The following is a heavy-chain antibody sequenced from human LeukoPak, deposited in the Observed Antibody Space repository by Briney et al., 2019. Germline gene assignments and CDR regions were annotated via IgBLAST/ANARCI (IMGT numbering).Heavy chain of an antibody. CDR3: AREGGVVGATYFDY. Sequence: ASVKVSCKASGYTFTSYYMHWVRQAPGQGLEWMGIINPSGGSTSYAQKFQGRVTMTRDTSISTAYMELSRLRSDDTAVYCCAREGGVVGATYFDYWGQGTLVTVSS. J-gene: IGHJ4*02. D-gene: IGHD1-26*01. CDR1: GYTFTSYY. V-gene: IGHV1-46*01. CDR2: INPSGGST.